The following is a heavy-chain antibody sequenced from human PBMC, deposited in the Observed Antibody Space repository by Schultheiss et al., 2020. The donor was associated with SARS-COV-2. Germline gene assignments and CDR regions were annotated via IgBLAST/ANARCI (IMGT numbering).Heavy chain of an antibody. CDR3: ARWKTTVNTGLNFDY. Sequence: ASVKVSCKASGGTFSSYAISWVRQAPGQGLEWMGWISAYNGNTNYAQKLQGRVTMTRNTSISTAYMELSSLRSEDTAVYYCARWKTTVNTGLNFDYWGQGTLVTVSS. CDR2: ISAYNGNT. CDR1: GGTFSSYA. D-gene: IGHD4-17*01. J-gene: IGHJ4*02. V-gene: IGHV1-18*01.